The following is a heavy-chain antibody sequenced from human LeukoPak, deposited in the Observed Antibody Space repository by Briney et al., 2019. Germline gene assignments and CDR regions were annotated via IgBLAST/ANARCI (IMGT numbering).Heavy chain of an antibody. J-gene: IGHJ5*02. V-gene: IGHV4-34*01. CDR1: GGSFSGYY. Sequence: SQTLSLTCAVYGGSFSGYYWSWIRQPPGKGLEWIGEINHSGSTNYNPSLKGRVTISVDTSKNQFSLKLSSVTAADTAVYYCARGHTALPGNWFDPWGQGTLVTVSS. CDR3: ARGHTALPGNWFDP. CDR2: INHSGST.